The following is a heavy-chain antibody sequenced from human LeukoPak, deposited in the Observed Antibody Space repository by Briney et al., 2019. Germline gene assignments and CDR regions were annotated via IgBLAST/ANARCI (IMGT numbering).Heavy chain of an antibody. Sequence: ASVKVSCKASGYTFTSYDINWVRQATGQGLEWMGWMNPNSGNTGYAQKFQGRVTMTRNTSISTAYMELSSLRSEDTAVYYCAGLYSGSYPNWFDPWGQGTLVTVSS. CDR2: MNPNSGNT. J-gene: IGHJ5*02. CDR3: AGLYSGSYPNWFDP. V-gene: IGHV1-8*01. D-gene: IGHD1-26*01. CDR1: GYTFTSYD.